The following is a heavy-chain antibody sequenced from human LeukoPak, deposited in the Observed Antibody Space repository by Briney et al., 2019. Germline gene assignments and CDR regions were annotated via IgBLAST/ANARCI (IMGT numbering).Heavy chain of an antibody. CDR3: ARVWAPGYYYYMDV. CDR2: IHYSGST. Sequence: PSETLSLTCTVSGGSISSSSYYWGWIRQPPGKGLEWIGSIHYSGSTYYNPSLKSRVTISVDTSKNQFSLKLSSVTAADTAVYYCARVWAPGYYYYMDVWGKGTTVTVSS. J-gene: IGHJ6*03. D-gene: IGHD3-16*01. CDR1: GGSISSSSYY. V-gene: IGHV4-39*07.